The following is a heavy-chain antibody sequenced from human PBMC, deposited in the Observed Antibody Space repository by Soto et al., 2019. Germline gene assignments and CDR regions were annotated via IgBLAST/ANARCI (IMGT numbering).Heavy chain of an antibody. D-gene: IGHD5-18*01. CDR3: AKDSGYNDGYVRWFDP. Sequence: QVHLQESGPRLVKPSETLSLTCTVSGGSISNYYWSWIRQPPGRGLEWIGHIFYSGSTNYNPALTSLISLSVDTSKNQFYLKLSPVTAADTAVYYCAKDSGYNDGYVRWFDPWGQGTLVTVSS. CDR1: GGSISNYY. CDR2: IFYSGST. J-gene: IGHJ5*02. V-gene: IGHV4-59*01.